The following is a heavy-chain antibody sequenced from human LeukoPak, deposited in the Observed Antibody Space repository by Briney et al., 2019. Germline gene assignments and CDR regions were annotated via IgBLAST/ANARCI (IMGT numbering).Heavy chain of an antibody. CDR2: IYYSGST. J-gene: IGHJ5*02. V-gene: IGHV4-39*01. D-gene: IGHD2-15*01. Sequence: SETLSLTCTVSGGSISSSSYYWGWIRQPPGKGLEWIGSIYYSGSTYYNPSLKSRVTISVDTSKNQLSLKLSSVTAADTAVYYCARRYCSGGSCYSGGNWFDPWGQGTLVTVSS. CDR1: GGSISSSSYY. CDR3: ARRYCSGGSCYSGGNWFDP.